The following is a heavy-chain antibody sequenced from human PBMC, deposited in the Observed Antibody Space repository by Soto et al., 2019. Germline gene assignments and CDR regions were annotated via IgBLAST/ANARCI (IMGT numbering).Heavy chain of an antibody. CDR3: ARDNRWSGSSSRGFDY. Sequence: QVQLQESGPGLVKPSQTLSLTCTVSGGSISSGGYYWSWIRQHPGKGLEGIGYIYYSGSTYYNPSLKGRVTISVDTSKNQCSLKLSSVTAADTAVYYCARDNRWSGSSSRGFDYWGQGTLVTVSS. CDR1: GGSISSGGYY. J-gene: IGHJ4*02. V-gene: IGHV4-31*03. D-gene: IGHD6-6*01. CDR2: IYYSGST.